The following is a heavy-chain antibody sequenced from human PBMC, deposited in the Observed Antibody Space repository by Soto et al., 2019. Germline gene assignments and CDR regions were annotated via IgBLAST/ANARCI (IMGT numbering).Heavy chain of an antibody. V-gene: IGHV1-18*01. CDR2: ISTYSGDT. D-gene: IGHD5-12*01. CDR3: ARRHGPTTSENWFDP. CDR1: GYTFFTYD. J-gene: IGHJ5*02. Sequence: ASVKASCKASGYTFFTYDISWVRQAPGQGLEWMGWISTYSGDTKYAQKFQGRVTMTTDTSTTTAYLELRSLRYDDTAVYYCARRHGPTTSENWFDPWGQGTLVTVSS.